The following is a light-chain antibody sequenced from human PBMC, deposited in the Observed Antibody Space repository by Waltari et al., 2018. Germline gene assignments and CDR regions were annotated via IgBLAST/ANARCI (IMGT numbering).Light chain of an antibody. V-gene: IGLV6-57*02. Sequence: NFMLTQPHSVSESPGKTVTISCTGSSGSIASHYLQWYQQRPGSAPTTVIYEDNQRPSGVPDRFSGSIDSSSNSASLTISGLKTEDEADYYCQSYDSSSWVFGGGTKLTVL. CDR3: QSYDSSSWV. CDR1: SGSIASHY. CDR2: EDN. J-gene: IGLJ3*02.